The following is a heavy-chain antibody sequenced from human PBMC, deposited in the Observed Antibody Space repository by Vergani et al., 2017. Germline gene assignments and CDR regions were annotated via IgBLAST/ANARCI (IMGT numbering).Heavy chain of an antibody. CDR2: FYFNVAT. D-gene: IGHD4-23*01. V-gene: IGHV4-39*01. CDR1: GGSIRTSSSF. J-gene: IGHJ2*01. Sequence: QLQESGPGLVKSSETLSLTCSVSGGSIRTSSSFWSWLRQPPGKGLEWIGTFYFNVATYYNPSLKSRVSISVDTSKNQFSLTLNSVTAADTAVYYCARRAVGNDFGGNWYFNLWGRGTLVIVSS. CDR3: ARRAVGNDFGGNWYFNL.